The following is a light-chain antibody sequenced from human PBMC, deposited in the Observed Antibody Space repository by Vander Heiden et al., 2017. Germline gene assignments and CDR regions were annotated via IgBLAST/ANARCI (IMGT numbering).Light chain of an antibody. CDR1: QGISSY. CDR3: QQANA. CDR2: AAS. Sequence: DIQLTQSPSFLSASVGDRVTITCRASQGISSYLAWDQQKPGKAPKLLIYAASTLQSGVPSRFSGSGSGTEFTLTISSLQPEDFATYDCQQANAFGQGTKVEIK. J-gene: IGKJ1*01. V-gene: IGKV1-9*01.